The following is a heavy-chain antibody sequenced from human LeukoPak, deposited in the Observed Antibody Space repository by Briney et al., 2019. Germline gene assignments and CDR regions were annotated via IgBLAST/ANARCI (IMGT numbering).Heavy chain of an antibody. CDR1: GYTFTGCY. D-gene: IGHD3-10*01. CDR2: INPNSGGT. Sequence: ASVKVSCKASGYTFTGCYMHWVRQAPGQGLEWMGRINPNSGGTNYAQKFQGRVTMTRDTSISTAYMELSRLRSDDTAVYYCARDRAAITMVRGVYPSGYWGQGTLVTVSS. CDR3: ARDRAAITMVRGVYPSGY. V-gene: IGHV1-2*06. J-gene: IGHJ4*02.